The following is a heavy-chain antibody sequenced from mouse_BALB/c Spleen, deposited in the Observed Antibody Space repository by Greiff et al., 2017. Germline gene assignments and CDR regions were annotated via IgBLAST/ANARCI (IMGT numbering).Heavy chain of an antibody. D-gene: IGHD2-3*01. CDR2: ISYSGST. Sequence: EVKLQESGPGLVKPSQSLSLTCTVTGYSITSDYAWNWIRQFPGNKLEWMGYISYSGSTSYNPSLKSRISITRDTSKNQFFLQLNSVTTEDTATYYCARWGWLLQGAMDYWGQGTSVTVSS. J-gene: IGHJ4*01. CDR3: ARWGWLLQGAMDY. V-gene: IGHV3-2*02. CDR1: GYSITSDYA.